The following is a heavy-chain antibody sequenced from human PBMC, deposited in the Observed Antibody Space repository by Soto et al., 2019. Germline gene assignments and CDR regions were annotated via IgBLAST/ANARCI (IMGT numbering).Heavy chain of an antibody. V-gene: IGHV3-53*01. CDR3: ARDYHYNDLDV. J-gene: IGHJ6*02. CDR1: GFTVGNNF. Sequence: GGSLRLSCSASGFTVGNNFMSRVRQAPGNGLELISVIDLGGVTHHVDSVKGRFTISRDKSKNTLYLQMNSLRAEDTAVYYCARDYHYNDLDVLGHGTTVTVSS. CDR2: IDLGGVT.